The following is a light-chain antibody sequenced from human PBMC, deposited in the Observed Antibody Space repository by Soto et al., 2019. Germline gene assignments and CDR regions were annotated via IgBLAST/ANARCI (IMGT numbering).Light chain of an antibody. Sequence: QSALTQPASVSGSPGQSIPISCTGTSSDVGSYDLVSWYQQRPGRAPRLMIFEVAKRPSGISTRFSGSKSGNTASLTISGLQAVDEADYFCCSYTSTNTLVFGGGTKVTVL. CDR2: EVA. CDR1: SSDVGSYDL. V-gene: IGLV2-23*02. J-gene: IGLJ2*01. CDR3: CSYTSTNTLV.